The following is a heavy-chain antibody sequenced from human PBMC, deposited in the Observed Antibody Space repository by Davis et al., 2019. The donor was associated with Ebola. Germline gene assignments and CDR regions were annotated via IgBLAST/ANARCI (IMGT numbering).Heavy chain of an antibody. J-gene: IGHJ6*02. D-gene: IGHD3-22*01. CDR2: INAGNGNT. CDR3: ARDRYGTMIVVVNYGMDV. V-gene: IGHV1-3*01. CDR1: GYTFTSYA. Sequence: ASVKVSCKASGYTFTSYAMHWVRQAPGQRLEWMGWINAGNGNTKYSQKFQGRVTITRDTSASTAYMELSSLRSEDTAVYYCARDRYGTMIVVVNYGMDVWGQGTTVTVSS.